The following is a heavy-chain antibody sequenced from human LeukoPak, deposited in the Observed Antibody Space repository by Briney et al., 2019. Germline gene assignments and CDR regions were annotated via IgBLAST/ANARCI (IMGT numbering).Heavy chain of an antibody. CDR3: ARDSDSSGAHFLFDY. CDR1: GYTFTSYG. J-gene: IGHJ4*02. Sequence: ASVKVSCKASGYTFTSYGISWVRQAPGQGLEWMGSISAYNGNTNYAQKLQGRVTMTTDTSTSTAYMELRSLRSDDTAVYYCARDSDSSGAHFLFDYWGQGSLVTVSS. V-gene: IGHV1-18*01. D-gene: IGHD6-19*01. CDR2: ISAYNGNT.